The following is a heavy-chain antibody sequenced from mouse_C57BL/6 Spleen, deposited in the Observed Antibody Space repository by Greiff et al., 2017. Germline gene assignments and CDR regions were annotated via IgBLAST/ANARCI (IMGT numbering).Heavy chain of an antibody. CDR1: GYAFSSSW. J-gene: IGHJ2*01. CDR2: IYPGDGDT. D-gene: IGHD2-4*01. V-gene: IGHV1-82*01. Sequence: LQESGPELVKPGASVKISCKASGYAFSSSWMNWVKQRPGKGLEWIGRIYPGDGDTNYNGKFKGKATLTADKSSSTAYMQLSSLTSEDSAVYFCARGGTMSFDYWGQGTTLTVSS. CDR3: ARGGTMSFDY.